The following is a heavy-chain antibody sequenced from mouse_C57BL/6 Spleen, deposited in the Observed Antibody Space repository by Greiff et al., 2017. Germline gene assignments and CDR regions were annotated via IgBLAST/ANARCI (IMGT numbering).Heavy chain of an antibody. CDR3: AMIYYDYDEGFDY. CDR2: IYPGGGYT. D-gene: IGHD2-4*01. V-gene: IGHV1-63*01. J-gene: IGHJ2*01. CDR1: GYTFTNYW. Sequence: QVQLQQSGAELVRPGTSVKMSCKASGYTFTNYWIGWAKQRPGHGLEWIGDIYPGGGYTNYNEKFKGKATLTADKSSSTAYMQFSSLTSEDSAVYFCAMIYYDYDEGFDYWGQGTTLTVSS.